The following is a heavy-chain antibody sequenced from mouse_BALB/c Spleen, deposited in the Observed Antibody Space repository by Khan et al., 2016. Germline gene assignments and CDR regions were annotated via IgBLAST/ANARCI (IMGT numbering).Heavy chain of an antibody. CDR3: ARAWYSMDY. Sequence: QMQLEESGAELMKPGASVKISCKATGYTFSNYWIEWVKQRPGHGLEWIGESLPGSDRTNNNEKFKGNATFTADTSSNTAYMQLSSLTSEDTAVYYCARAWYSMDYWGQGTSVTVSS. J-gene: IGHJ4*01. CDR1: GYTFSNYW. V-gene: IGHV1-9*01. CDR2: SLPGSDRT.